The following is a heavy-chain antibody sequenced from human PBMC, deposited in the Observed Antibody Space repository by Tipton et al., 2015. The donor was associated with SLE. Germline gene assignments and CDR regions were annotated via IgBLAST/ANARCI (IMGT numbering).Heavy chain of an antibody. Sequence: GSLRLSCAASGFNFYNYAMNWVRQAPGKGLEWVSAVSSSGDKTYYADSVEGRFTISRDNSKNTLYLQMNSLSADDTAVYYCTDHDAFDIWGQGTSVTVSS. CDR3: TDHDAFDI. CDR2: VSSSGDKT. CDR1: GFNFYNYA. V-gene: IGHV3-23*01. J-gene: IGHJ3*02.